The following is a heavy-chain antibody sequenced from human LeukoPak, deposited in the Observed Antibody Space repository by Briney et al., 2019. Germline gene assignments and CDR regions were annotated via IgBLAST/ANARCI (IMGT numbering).Heavy chain of an antibody. Sequence: ASVRVSCKASGYTFTGYYMHWVRQAPGQGLEWMGWINPNSGGTNYAQKFQGRVTMTRDTSISTAYMELSRLRSDDTAVYYCAREAYYDSIGNYYYYYGMDVWGQGTTVTVSS. D-gene: IGHD3-22*01. CDR1: GYTFTGYY. J-gene: IGHJ6*02. CDR2: INPNSGGT. V-gene: IGHV1-2*02. CDR3: AREAYYDSIGNYYYYYGMDV.